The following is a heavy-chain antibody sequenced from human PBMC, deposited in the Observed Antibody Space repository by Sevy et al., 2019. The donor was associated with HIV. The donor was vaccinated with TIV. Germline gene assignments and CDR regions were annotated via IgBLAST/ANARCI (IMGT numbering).Heavy chain of an antibody. J-gene: IGHJ4*02. CDR2: IKQDGSEK. Sequence: GGSLRLSCAASGFTFSSYWMSWVRQAPGKGLEWVANIKQDGSEKYYVDSGKGRFTISRDNAKNSLYLQMNSLRAEDTAVYYCARVRTYSTDDYWGQGTLVTVSS. CDR1: GFTFSSYW. D-gene: IGHD6-13*01. V-gene: IGHV3-7*01. CDR3: ARVRTYSTDDY.